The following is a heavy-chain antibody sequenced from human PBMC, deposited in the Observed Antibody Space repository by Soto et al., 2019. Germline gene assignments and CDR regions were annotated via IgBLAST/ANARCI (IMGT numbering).Heavy chain of an antibody. CDR2: IYYSGST. D-gene: IGHD5-18*01. J-gene: IGHJ4*02. CDR3: ARVDTAMVTADY. Sequence: PSETLSLTCAVSGGSISSNNWWSWVRQPPGKGLEWIGYIYYSGSTYYNPSLKSRVTISVDTSKNQFSLKLSSVTAADTAVYYCARVDTAMVTADYWGQGTLVTVSS. CDR1: GGSISSNNW. V-gene: IGHV4-4*02.